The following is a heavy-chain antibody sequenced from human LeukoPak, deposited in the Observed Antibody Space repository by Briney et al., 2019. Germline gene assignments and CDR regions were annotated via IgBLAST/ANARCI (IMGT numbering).Heavy chain of an antibody. CDR1: GFTFSSYA. D-gene: IGHD3-22*01. J-gene: IGHJ3*02. Sequence: GGSLRLSCAASGFTFSSYAMSWVRRAPGKGLEWVSAISGSGGSTYYADSVKGRFTISRDNSKNTLYLQMNSLRAEDTAVYYCAKDRITMIVVVTGAFDIWGQGTMVTVSS. CDR3: AKDRITMIVVVTGAFDI. CDR2: ISGSGGST. V-gene: IGHV3-23*01.